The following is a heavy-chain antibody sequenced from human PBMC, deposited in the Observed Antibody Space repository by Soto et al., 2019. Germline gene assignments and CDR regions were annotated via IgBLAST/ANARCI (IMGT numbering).Heavy chain of an antibody. CDR3: AKDNEYSSSSSLYYFDY. CDR1: GFTFSSYA. V-gene: IGHV3-23*01. J-gene: IGHJ4*02. Sequence: GGSLRLSCAASGFTFSSYAMSWVRQAPGKGLEWVSAISGSGGSTYYADSVKGRFTISRDNSKNTLYLQMNSLRAEDTAVYYCAKDNEYSSSSSLYYFDYWGQGTLVTVSS. CDR2: ISGSGGST. D-gene: IGHD6-6*01.